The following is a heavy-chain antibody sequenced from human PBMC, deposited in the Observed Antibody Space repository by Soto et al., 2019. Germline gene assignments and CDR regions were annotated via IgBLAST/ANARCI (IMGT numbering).Heavy chain of an antibody. D-gene: IGHD2-15*01. V-gene: IGHV3-30*18. Sequence: QVQLVESGGGVVQPGRSLRLSCAASGFTFSSYGMHWVRQAPGKELEWVAVISYDGSNKYYADSVKGRFTISRDNSKNTLYLQMNSLRAQDTAVYYCEKEYVYCSGGSCYFSGWFDRWGQGTLVTVSS. J-gene: IGHJ5*02. CDR3: EKEYVYCSGGSCYFSGWFDR. CDR2: ISYDGSNK. CDR1: GFTFSSYG.